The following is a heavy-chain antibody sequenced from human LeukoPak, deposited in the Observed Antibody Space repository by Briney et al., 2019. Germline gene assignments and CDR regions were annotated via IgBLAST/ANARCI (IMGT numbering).Heavy chain of an antibody. V-gene: IGHV4-30-2*01. Sequence: SQTLSLTCAVSGGSISSGGYSWSWIRQPPGKGLGWIGNSYHSGSTYYNPSLKSRVTISVDRSKIQFALKLSSVTAADTAVYYCARCDSHYFDYWGQGTLVTVSA. CDR3: ARCDSHYFDY. J-gene: IGHJ4*02. CDR1: GGSISSGGYS. D-gene: IGHD2-21*02. CDR2: SYHSGST.